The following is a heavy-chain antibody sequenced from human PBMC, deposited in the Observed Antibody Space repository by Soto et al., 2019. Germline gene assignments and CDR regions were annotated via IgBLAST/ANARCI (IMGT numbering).Heavy chain of an antibody. Sequence: SETLSLTCTVSGGSISSSSYYWGWIRQPPGEGLEWIGSIYYSGSTYYNPSLKSRVTISVDTSKNQFSLKLSSVTAADTAVYYCARLGLAWQARASWSGYYANWFDPWGQGTLVTV. CDR3: ARLGLAWQARASWSGYYANWFDP. J-gene: IGHJ5*02. CDR2: IYYSGST. V-gene: IGHV4-39*01. CDR1: GGSISSSSYY. D-gene: IGHD3-3*01.